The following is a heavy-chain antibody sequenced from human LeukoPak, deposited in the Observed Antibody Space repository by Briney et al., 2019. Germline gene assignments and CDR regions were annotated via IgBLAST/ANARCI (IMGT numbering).Heavy chain of an antibody. CDR3: ARSITIFGRWTFDI. CDR1: GFSLSTSGMC. D-gene: IGHD3-3*01. J-gene: IGHJ3*02. CDR2: IDWDDDK. V-gene: IGHV2-70*11. Sequence: SGPALVKPTQTLTLTCTFSGFSLSTSGMCVSWIRQPPGKALEWLARIDWDDDKYYSTSLKTRLTISKDTSKNQVVLTMTNMDPVDTATYYCARSITIFGRWTFDIWGQGTMVTVSS.